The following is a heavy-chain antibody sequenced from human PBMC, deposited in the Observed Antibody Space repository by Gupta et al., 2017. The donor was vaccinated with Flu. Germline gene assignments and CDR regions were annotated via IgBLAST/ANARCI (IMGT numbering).Heavy chain of an antibody. CDR1: SRYA. V-gene: IGHV3-23*01. Sequence: SRYAMNWVRQAPGKGLEWVSDINDSGSKTYYADSVKGRFTISRDNSKNMLYLQMNSLRVDDTAVYFCTKDLCGGHCYSAFDSWGLGTLVTVS. J-gene: IGHJ4*02. CDR3: TKDLCGGHCYSAFDS. D-gene: IGHD2-21*02. CDR2: INDSGSKT.